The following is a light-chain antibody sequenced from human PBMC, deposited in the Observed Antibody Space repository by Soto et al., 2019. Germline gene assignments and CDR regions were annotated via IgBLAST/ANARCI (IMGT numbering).Light chain of an antibody. CDR2: KAS. CDR3: QQYNSYSPLT. CDR1: QRISSW. J-gene: IGKJ4*01. Sequence: DIQMTQSPSTLSASVGDRVAITCRASQRISSWLAWYQQKPGKAPKLLIYKASTLQSGVPSRFSGSGSGTEFTLTISSLQPDDFATYYCQQYNSYSPLTFGGGTKVDNK. V-gene: IGKV1-5*03.